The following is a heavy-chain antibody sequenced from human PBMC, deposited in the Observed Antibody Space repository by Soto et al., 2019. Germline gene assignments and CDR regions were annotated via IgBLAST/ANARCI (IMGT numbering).Heavy chain of an antibody. Sequence: SESLSLTCTVSGGSICRSGYYWGWTRQPPGRGLEWIGNIDDNGVTYSNPSLKSRVTISRDTSKNQFSLKLTSVTAADTALYYCGKVLVGATGHTDSDSWGPGTLVTVS. J-gene: IGHJ4*02. CDR3: GKVLVGATGHTDSDS. CDR1: GGSICRSGYY. CDR2: IDDNGVT. V-gene: IGHV4-39*01. D-gene: IGHD2-15*01.